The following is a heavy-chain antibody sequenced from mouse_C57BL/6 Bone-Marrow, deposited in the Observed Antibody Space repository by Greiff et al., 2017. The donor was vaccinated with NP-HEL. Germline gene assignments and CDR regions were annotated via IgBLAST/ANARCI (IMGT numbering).Heavy chain of an antibody. CDR2: IYPGDGDT. V-gene: IGHV1-80*01. J-gene: IGHJ1*03. CDR1: GYAFSSYW. Sequence: VKLQESGAELVKPGASVKISCKASGYAFSSYWMNWVKQRPGKGLEWIGQIYPGDGDTNYNGKFKGKATLTADKSSSTAYMQLSSLTSEDSAVYFCARSDLLTGYFDVWGTGTTVTVSS. D-gene: IGHD2-1*01. CDR3: ARSDLLTGYFDV.